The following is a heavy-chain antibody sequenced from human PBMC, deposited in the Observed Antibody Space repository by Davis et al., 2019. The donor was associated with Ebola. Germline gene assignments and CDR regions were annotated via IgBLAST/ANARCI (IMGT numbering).Heavy chain of an antibody. CDR2: IGVSGGTT. D-gene: IGHD4-23*01. V-gene: IGHV3-23*01. J-gene: IGHJ4*02. CDR1: GFMFSSCG. Sequence: GESLKISCAASGFMFSSCGMNWVRQAPGKGLEWVSGIGVSGGTTYADSVRGRFTISRDNSQNTLYLQMTGLRAEDTAIYYCANLDYGDNSGFDYWGQGTLVTVSS. CDR3: ANLDYGDNSGFDY.